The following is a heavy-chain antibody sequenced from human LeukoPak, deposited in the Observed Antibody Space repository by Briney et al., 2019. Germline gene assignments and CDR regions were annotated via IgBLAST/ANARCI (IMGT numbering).Heavy chain of an antibody. CDR1: GFTSSSYA. D-gene: IGHD2-2*01. CDR2: ISGSGGST. V-gene: IGHV3-23*01. J-gene: IGHJ6*02. CDR3: AATPIVVVPAALYGMDV. Sequence: GGSLRLSCAASGFTSSSYAMSWVRQAPGKGLEWVSAISGSGGSTYYADSVKGRFTISRDNSKNTLYLQMNSLRAEDTAVYYCAATPIVVVPAALYGMDVWGQGTTVTVSS.